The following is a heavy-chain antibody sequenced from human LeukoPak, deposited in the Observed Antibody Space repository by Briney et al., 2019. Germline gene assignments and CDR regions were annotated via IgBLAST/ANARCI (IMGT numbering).Heavy chain of an antibody. V-gene: IGHV1-2*02. CDR2: INPNSGST. CDR1: GYTFTGYW. J-gene: IGHJ3*02. Sequence: GASVKVSCKASGYTFTGYWMHWERQGPGQGLEWMGWINPNSGSTNYAHNFQGRVTMTRDTSISTAYMELSSLRSDDTAVYYCARDHGGTTMFVDAFDIWGQGTMVTVSS. CDR3: ARDHGGTTMFVDAFDI. D-gene: IGHD3-3*01.